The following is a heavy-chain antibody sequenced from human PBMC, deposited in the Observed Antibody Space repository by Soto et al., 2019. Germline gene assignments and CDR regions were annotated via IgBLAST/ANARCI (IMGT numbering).Heavy chain of an antibody. Sequence: QVQLVQSGAEVKKPGSSVKVSCKTSGDACNNSAISGVRQAPGQGLEWMGGLIPNFDTPNYAQKFQDRLTIIPDESTSTAAMELRSLRSDDTAVYYCAVAMVREILIFESSGMHVWGQGTTVTVSS. CDR3: AVAMVREILIFESSGMHV. CDR1: GDACNNSA. V-gene: IGHV1-69*01. J-gene: IGHJ6*02. D-gene: IGHD3-10*01. CDR2: LIPNFDTP.